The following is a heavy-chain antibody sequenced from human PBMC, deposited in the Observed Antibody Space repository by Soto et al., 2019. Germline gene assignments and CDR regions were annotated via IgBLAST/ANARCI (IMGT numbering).Heavy chain of an antibody. V-gene: IGHV4-30-4*01. Sequence: QVQLQESGPGLVTPSQTLSLTCTVSGGSISSGDYYWSWIRQPPGKGLEWIGYIYYSGSTYYNPSLKSRVTISVDPSTNQSPPKLSSVTAADTAVYYCARDRDSSGYYDALDIWGQVTSVAVAS. CDR1: GGSISSGDYY. CDR3: ARDRDSSGYYDALDI. D-gene: IGHD3-22*01. CDR2: IYYSGST. J-gene: IGHJ3*02.